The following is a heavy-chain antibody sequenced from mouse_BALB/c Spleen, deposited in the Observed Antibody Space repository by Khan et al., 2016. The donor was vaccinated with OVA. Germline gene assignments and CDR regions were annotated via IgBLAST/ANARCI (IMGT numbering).Heavy chain of an antibody. CDR3: ARIKNVVATYFDY. V-gene: IGHV1S81*02. Sequence: QVQLQQPGAELVKAGASVKMSCKASGYTFTSYWMHWVKQRLGQGLEWFAETNPTNGRTYYNEKFKSKATLTVEKSSSTAYMLLSGPTFEDSAVYYCARIKNVVATYFDYWGQGTTLTVSS. CDR1: GYTFTSYW. J-gene: IGHJ2*01. CDR2: TNPTNGRT. D-gene: IGHD1-1*01.